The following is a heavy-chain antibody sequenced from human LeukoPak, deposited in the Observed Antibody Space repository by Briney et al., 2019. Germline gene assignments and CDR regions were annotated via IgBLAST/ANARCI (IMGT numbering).Heavy chain of an antibody. V-gene: IGHV3-23*01. CDR3: AKDLTYYYDSSGYSN. CDR2: ISGSGGST. D-gene: IGHD3-22*01. J-gene: IGHJ4*02. Sequence: GGSLRLSCAASGFTFSSYAMSWVRQAPGKGLEWVSAISGSGGSTYYADSVKGRFTISRDNSKNTLYLQMNSLRAEDTAVYYCAKDLTYYYDSSGYSNWGQGTLVTVSS. CDR1: GFTFSSYA.